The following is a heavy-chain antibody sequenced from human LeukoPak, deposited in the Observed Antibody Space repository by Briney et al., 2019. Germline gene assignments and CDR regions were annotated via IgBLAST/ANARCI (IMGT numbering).Heavy chain of an antibody. Sequence: PGESLRLSCAASGFTFSSYSMNWVRQAPGKGLEWVSSISSSSSYIYYADSVKGRFTISRDNAKNSLYLQMNSLRAEDTAVYYCARTGALNWNYYYYYYMDVWGKGTTVTVSS. CDR1: GFTFSSYS. CDR3: ARTGALNWNYYYYYYMDV. V-gene: IGHV3-21*01. D-gene: IGHD1-1*01. J-gene: IGHJ6*03. CDR2: ISSSSSYI.